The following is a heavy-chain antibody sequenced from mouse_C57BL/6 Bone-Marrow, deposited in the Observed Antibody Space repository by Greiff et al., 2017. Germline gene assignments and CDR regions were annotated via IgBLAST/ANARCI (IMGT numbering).Heavy chain of an antibody. V-gene: IGHV14-2*01. J-gene: IGHJ1*03. CDR1: GFNIKDYY. CDR3: ARGGLRRDFYWYFDV. Sequence: VQLQQSGAELVKPGASVKLSCTASGFNIKDYYMHWVKQRTEQGLEWIGRIDPEDGETKYATKFQGKATITVDTSSNTAYLQLSSLTSEDTAVYYCARGGLRRDFYWYFDVWGTGTTVTVSS. D-gene: IGHD2-4*01. CDR2: IDPEDGET.